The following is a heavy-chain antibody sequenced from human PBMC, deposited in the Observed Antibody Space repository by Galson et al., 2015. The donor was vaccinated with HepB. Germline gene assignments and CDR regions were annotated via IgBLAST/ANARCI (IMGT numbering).Heavy chain of an antibody. J-gene: IGHJ4*02. CDR2: IYPGDSDT. V-gene: IGHV5-51*03. CDR3: ARRGTTVSHHATNDYGDRDY. CDR1: GYSFTSYW. D-gene: IGHD4-17*01. Sequence: QSGAEVKKPGESLKISCKGSGYSFTSYWIGWVRQMPGKGLEWMGIIYPGDSDTRYSPSFQGQVTISADKSISTAYLQWSSLKASDTAMYYCARRGTTVSHHATNDYGDRDYWGQGTLVTVSS.